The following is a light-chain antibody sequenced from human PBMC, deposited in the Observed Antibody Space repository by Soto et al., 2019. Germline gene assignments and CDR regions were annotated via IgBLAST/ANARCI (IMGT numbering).Light chain of an antibody. CDR1: QSISSW. J-gene: IGKJ2*01. CDR2: KAS. CDR3: QQYNNWV. V-gene: IGKV1-5*03. Sequence: DIQMTQSPSTLSASVGDRVTITCRASQSISSWLAWYQQKPGKAPKLLIYKASSLESGVPSRFSGSGSGTEFTLTISSLQPDDFATYYCQQYNNWVFGQGTKLEIK.